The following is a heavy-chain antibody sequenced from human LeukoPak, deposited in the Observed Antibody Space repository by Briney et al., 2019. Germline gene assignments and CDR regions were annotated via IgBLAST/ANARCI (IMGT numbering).Heavy chain of an antibody. D-gene: IGHD1-26*01. CDR2: ISAYNGNT. CDR3: ATAVVVGATTGAIGY. Sequence: VASVKVSCKASGYTFSSYGITWVRQAPGQGLGWMGWISAYNGNTNYARKLQGRVTMATDTSTSTAYMELRSLRSDDTAVYYCATAVVVGATTGAIGYWGQGTLVTVSS. CDR1: GYTFSSYG. V-gene: IGHV1-18*01. J-gene: IGHJ4*02.